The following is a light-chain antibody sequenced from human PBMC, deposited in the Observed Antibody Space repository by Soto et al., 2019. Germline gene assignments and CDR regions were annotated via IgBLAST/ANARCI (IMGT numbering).Light chain of an antibody. J-gene: IGLJ3*02. V-gene: IGLV2-14*01. CDR3: ISYTSSSTWV. Sequence: QSALTQPASVSGSPGQSITISCTGTSSDVGGYNYVSWYQHHPGKAPKLMIYEVSNRPSGVSDRFSGSRSGNTASLTIPGLQAEDESDYYCISYTSSSTWVFGGGTKLTVL. CDR2: EVS. CDR1: SSDVGGYNY.